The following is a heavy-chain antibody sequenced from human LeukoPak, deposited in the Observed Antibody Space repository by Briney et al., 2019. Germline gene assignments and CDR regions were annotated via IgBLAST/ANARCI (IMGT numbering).Heavy chain of an antibody. CDR2: IWYDGSNK. J-gene: IGHJ4*02. D-gene: IGHD3-22*01. CDR1: GFTFSSYG. V-gene: IGHV3-33*06. Sequence: GRSLRLSCAASGFTFSSYGMHWVRQAPGKGLEWVAVIWYDGSNKYYADSVKGRFTISRDNSKNTLFLQMNSLRAEDTAVYYCAKDRGGYYYDSSGYYDYWGQGTLVTVSS. CDR3: AKDRGGYYYDSSGYYDY.